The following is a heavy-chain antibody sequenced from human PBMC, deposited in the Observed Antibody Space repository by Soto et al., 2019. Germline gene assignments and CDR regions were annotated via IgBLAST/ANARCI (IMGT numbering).Heavy chain of an antibody. CDR2: ISYDGSNK. CDR3: ARGVAGSYFDY. CDR1: GFTYSSYA. V-gene: IGHV3-30-3*01. J-gene: IGHJ4*02. Sequence: GGSLRLSCAASGFTYSSYAMHWVRQAPGKGLEWVAFISYDGSNKYSADSVMGRFTISRDNSKNTLYLQMNSLRAEDTAVYYCARGVAGSYFDYWGQGT. D-gene: IGHD3-16*01.